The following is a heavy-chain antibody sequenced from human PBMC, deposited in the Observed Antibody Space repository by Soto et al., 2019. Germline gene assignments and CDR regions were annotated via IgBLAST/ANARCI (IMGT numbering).Heavy chain of an antibody. D-gene: IGHD2-2*01. CDR3: ASSTGGHFDY. J-gene: IGHJ4*02. V-gene: IGHV3-66*01. CDR1: GFTVSGNF. CDR2: IYSDGSGGRA. Sequence: GGSLRLSCAASGFTVSGNFMSWVRQAPGKGLEWVSVIYSDGSGGRAYYVDSVKGRFTISRDNSKNTLYLQMGSLRAEDTAVYYCASSTGGHFDYWAQGTLVTVSS.